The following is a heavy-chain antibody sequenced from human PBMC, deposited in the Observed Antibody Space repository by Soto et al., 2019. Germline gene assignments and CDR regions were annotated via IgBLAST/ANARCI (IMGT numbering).Heavy chain of an antibody. J-gene: IGHJ4*02. CDR2: VYYTGRT. CDR1: GASISTYY. CDR3: ARHSLYDRDPEDAVC. Sequence: QVQLQESGPGLVKPSETLSLTCTVSGASISTYYWGWIRQPPGKGLEWIGYVYYTGRTNHNPSLQSRVTTSVDTSKNHLSLHPSSVTAADTAIYYCARHSLYDRDPEDAVCWGQGTLVTVSS. V-gene: IGHV4-59*08. D-gene: IGHD3-3*01.